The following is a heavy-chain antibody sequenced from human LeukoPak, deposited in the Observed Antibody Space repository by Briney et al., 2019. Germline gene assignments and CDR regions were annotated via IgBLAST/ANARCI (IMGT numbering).Heavy chain of an antibody. J-gene: IGHJ6*03. D-gene: IGHD3/OR15-3a*01. V-gene: IGHV1-8*01. Sequence: ASVTVSCKASGYTFTSYDINWVRQAPGQGLEWMGWMNPNSGNTGYAQKFQGRVTMTKNTSISTAYMDLSSLSSEDTAVYYCARALSWTTESYYYMDVWGKGTTVTVSS. CDR3: ARALSWTTESYYYMDV. CDR2: MNPNSGNT. CDR1: GYTFTSYD.